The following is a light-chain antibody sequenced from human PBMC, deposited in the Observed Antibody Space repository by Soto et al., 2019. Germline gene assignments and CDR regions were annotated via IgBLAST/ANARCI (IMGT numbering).Light chain of an antibody. CDR2: DAS. CDR1: RDIAHY. V-gene: IGKV1-33*01. CDR3: QQYDDLPLT. J-gene: IGKJ4*01. Sequence: DIQLTQSPSSLSASVGDRITITCQASRDIAHYLIWYQQKPGKAPQLLVYDASKLQTGVPSRFSGSASGTDFTFAISSLQPEDRATYFCQQYDDLPLTFGGGTKVEIK.